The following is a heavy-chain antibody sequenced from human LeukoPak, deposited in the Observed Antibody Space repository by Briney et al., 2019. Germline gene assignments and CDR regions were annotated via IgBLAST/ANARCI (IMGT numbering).Heavy chain of an antibody. J-gene: IGHJ4*02. D-gene: IGHD3-3*01. CDR3: VHFWSGYSN. CDR2: INHSGSA. Sequence: PSETLSVTCAVYGASPSGYFWTWIRQPPGKGLEWIGEINHSGSANYNPSLKSRVTISVDTSKNQFSLKLNSVTAADTAAYYGVHFWSGYSNLGQGTLVTVSS. CDR1: GASPSGYF. V-gene: IGHV4-34*01.